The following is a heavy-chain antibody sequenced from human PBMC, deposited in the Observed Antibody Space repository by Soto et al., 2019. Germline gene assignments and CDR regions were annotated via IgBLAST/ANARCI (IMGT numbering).Heavy chain of an antibody. D-gene: IGHD3-22*01. CDR2: INAGNGNT. CDR1: GYTFTSYA. Sequence: QVQLVQSGAEVKKPGASVKVSCKASGYTFTSYAMHWVRKAPGQRLEWMGWINAGNGNTKYSQKFQGRVTITRDTSASTAYMELSSLRSEDTAVYYCARTYYYDSSGSLYYYGMDVWGQGTTVTVSS. CDR3: ARTYYYDSSGSLYYYGMDV. V-gene: IGHV1-3*01. J-gene: IGHJ6*02.